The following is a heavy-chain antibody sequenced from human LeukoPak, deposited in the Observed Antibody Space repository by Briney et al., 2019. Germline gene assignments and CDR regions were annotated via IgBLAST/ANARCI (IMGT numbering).Heavy chain of an antibody. CDR1: GGSFSGYY. D-gene: IGHD3-22*01. CDR2: INHSGST. CDR3: ARVYYYDSSGYYRY. J-gene: IGHJ4*02. Sequence: SETLSLTCAVSGGSFSGYYWSWIRQPPGKGLEWIGEINHSGSTNYNPSLKSRVTISVDTSKNQFSLKLSSVTAADTAVYYCARVYYYDSSGYYRYWGQGTLVTVS. V-gene: IGHV4-34*01.